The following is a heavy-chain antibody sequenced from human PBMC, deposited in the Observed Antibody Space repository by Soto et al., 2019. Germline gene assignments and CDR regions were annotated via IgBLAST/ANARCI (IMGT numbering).Heavy chain of an antibody. J-gene: IGHJ4*02. Sequence: ASVKVSCKASGYTFTSYGISWVRQAPVQGLEWMGWISAYNGNTNYAQKLQGRVTMTTDTSTSTAYMELRSLRSDDTAVYYCARGGGFEVVIIYDILAGSPPGFDYWGQGTLVTVSS. CDR2: ISAYNGNT. CDR1: GYTFTSYG. D-gene: IGHD3-9*01. CDR3: ARGGGFEVVIIYDILAGSPPGFDY. V-gene: IGHV1-18*01.